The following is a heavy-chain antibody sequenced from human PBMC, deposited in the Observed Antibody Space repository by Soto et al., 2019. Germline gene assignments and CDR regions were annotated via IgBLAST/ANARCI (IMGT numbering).Heavy chain of an antibody. CDR2: IFPGDSDT. Sequence: GESLKISCEGSGYTFTSYWIAWVRQMPGKGLEWMGIIFPGDSDTRYSPSFQGQVTISADKSIRTAYLQWSSLKASDTALYYCARRAYSTEDLDYWGQRTPVTVSS. J-gene: IGHJ4*02. V-gene: IGHV5-51*01. CDR1: GYTFTSYW. CDR3: ARRAYSTEDLDY. D-gene: IGHD6-13*01.